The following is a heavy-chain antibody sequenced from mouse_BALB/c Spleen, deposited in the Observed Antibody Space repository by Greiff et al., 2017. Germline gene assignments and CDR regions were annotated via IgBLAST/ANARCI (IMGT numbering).Heavy chain of an antibody. D-gene: IGHD2-1*01. CDR3: AGQGGSYGNYVEGYFDV. Sequence: EVKLVESGGDLVKPGGSLKLSCAASGFTFSSYGMSWVRQTPDKRLEWVATISSGGSYTYYPDSVKGRFTISRDNAKNTLYLQMSSLKSEDTAMYYCAGQGGSYGNYVEGYFDVWGAGTTVTVSS. V-gene: IGHV5-6*01. J-gene: IGHJ1*01. CDR1: GFTFSSYG. CDR2: ISSGGSYT.